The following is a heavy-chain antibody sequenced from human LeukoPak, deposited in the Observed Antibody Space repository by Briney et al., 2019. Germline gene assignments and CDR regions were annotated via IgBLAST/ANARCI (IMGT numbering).Heavy chain of an antibody. CDR2: INHSGST. J-gene: IGHJ5*02. CDR1: GGSSSGYY. V-gene: IGHV4-34*01. Sequence: SETLSLTCAVYGGSSSGYYWSWIRQPPGKGLEWIGEINHSGSTNYNPSLKSRVTISVDTSKNQFSLKLSSVTAADTAVYYCARGENWFDPWGQGTLVTVSS. CDR3: ARGENWFDP.